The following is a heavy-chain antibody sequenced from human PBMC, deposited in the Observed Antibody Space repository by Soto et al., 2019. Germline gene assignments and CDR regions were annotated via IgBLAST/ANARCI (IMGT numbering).Heavy chain of an antibody. CDR3: ARDLIVGSTPPYYFDY. V-gene: IGHV1-18*01. D-gene: IGHD1-26*01. Sequence: QVQLVQSGAEVKKPGASVKVSCKASGYTFTSYGISWVRQAPGQGLEWMGWISAYNVNTNYEQKLQGRVTMTTDTSTSTAYMELRSLRSDATAVYYCARDLIVGSTPPYYFDYWGQGTLVTVSS. CDR1: GYTFTSYG. CDR2: ISAYNVNT. J-gene: IGHJ4*02.